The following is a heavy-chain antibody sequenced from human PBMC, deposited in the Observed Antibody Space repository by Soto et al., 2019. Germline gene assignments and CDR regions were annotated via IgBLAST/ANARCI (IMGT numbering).Heavy chain of an antibody. CDR2: ISSDGRSE. Sequence: QVQLVESGGGVVQPGRSLRLSCAASGFMFSVYGMHWVRQAPGKGPEWVAVISSDGRSEFYADTVKGRFTISRDNPKSTVFLQMNSLRPEDTAIYYCAKNIDTLSGVSSRGRGAVLDYWGQGTLGTVSS. D-gene: IGHD2-2*01. CDR3: AKNIDTLSGVSSRGRGAVLDY. V-gene: IGHV3-30*18. J-gene: IGHJ4*02. CDR1: GFMFSVYG.